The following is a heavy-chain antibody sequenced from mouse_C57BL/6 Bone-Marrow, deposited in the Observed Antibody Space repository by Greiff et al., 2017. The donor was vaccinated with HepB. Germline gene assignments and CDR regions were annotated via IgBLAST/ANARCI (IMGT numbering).Heavy chain of an antibody. CDR1: GFTFSSYG. D-gene: IGHD1-1*01. V-gene: IGHV5-6*01. Sequence: EVQRVESGGDLVKPGGSLKLSCAASGFTFSSYGMSWVRQTPDKRLEWVATISSCGSYTYYPDSVKGRFTISRDNAKNTLYLQMSSLKSEDTAMYYCARHDYGGYFDVWGTGTTVTVSS. J-gene: IGHJ1*03. CDR3: ARHDYGGYFDV. CDR2: ISSCGSYT.